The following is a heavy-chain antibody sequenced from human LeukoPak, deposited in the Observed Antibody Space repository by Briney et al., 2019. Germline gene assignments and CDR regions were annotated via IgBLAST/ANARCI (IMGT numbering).Heavy chain of an antibody. D-gene: IGHD6-19*01. CDR1: GFTFSSYS. Sequence: GGPLRLSCAASGFTFSSYSMNWVRQAPGKGLEWVSSISSSSSYIYYADSVKGRFTISRDNAKNSLYLQMNSLRAEDTAVYYCAREWGIAVIDYWGQGTLVTVSS. CDR3: AREWGIAVIDY. V-gene: IGHV3-21*01. J-gene: IGHJ4*02. CDR2: ISSSSSYI.